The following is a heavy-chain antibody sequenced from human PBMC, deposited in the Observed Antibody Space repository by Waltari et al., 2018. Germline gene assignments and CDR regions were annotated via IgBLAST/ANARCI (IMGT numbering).Heavy chain of an antibody. D-gene: IGHD1-26*01. Sequence: VQLVESGGGLVQPGGSLRLSCVASGFQFSSYWMMWVRQAPGKGLELGADIKQDGSKEDYMESVRGRFTISRDNCKKSVYLQMNRLRVEDTAVYYCARDWEGDSPNFDYWGQGTQVTVSS. CDR1: GFQFSSYW. V-gene: IGHV3-7*01. CDR3: ARDWEGDSPNFDY. J-gene: IGHJ4*02. CDR2: IKQDGSKE.